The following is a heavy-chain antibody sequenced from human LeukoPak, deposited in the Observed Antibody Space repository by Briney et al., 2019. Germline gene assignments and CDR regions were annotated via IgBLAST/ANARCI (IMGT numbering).Heavy chain of an antibody. CDR1: VGTFSSYA. CDR2: IIPILGIA. CDR3: ARDGEMATITTY. D-gene: IGHD5-24*01. Sequence: SVKVSCKASVGTFSSYAISWVRQAPGQGLEWMGRIIPILGIANYAQKFQGRVTITADKSTSTAYMELSSLRSEDTAVYYCARDGEMATITTYWGQGTLVTVSS. V-gene: IGHV1-69*04. J-gene: IGHJ4*02.